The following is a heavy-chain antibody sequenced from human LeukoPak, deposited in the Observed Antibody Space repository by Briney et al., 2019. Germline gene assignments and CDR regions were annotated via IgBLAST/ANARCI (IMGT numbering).Heavy chain of an antibody. CDR2: MNPNSGNT. J-gene: IGHJ4*02. CDR1: GYTFTSYD. D-gene: IGHD2-2*01. CDR3: ARVVPADSYYFDY. Sequence: GASVKVSCKASGYTFTSYDINWVRQATGQGLEWMGWMNPNSGNTGYAQKFQGRVTMARNTSISTAYMELSSLRSEDTAVYYCARVVPADSYYFDYWGQGTLVTVSS. V-gene: IGHV1-8*01.